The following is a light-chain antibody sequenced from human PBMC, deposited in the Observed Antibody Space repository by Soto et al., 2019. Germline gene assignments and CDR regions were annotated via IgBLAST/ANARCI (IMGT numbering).Light chain of an antibody. V-gene: IGKV2-24*01. CDR3: IQFSRFPRT. CDR2: QVS. CDR1: QSLVYSDVNTY. J-gene: IGKJ1*01. Sequence: VLTQTPLSSPFTLGQPASISCRSSQSLVYSDVNTYLSWLQQRPGQPPRLLIYQVSNRFTGVPDRVSGGGAWTDYTLKISRVEAEDVGVDSCIQFSRFPRTFGQGTKVEI.